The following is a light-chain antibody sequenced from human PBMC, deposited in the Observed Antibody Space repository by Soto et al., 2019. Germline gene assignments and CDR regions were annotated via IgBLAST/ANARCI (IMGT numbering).Light chain of an antibody. CDR1: QSISST. Sequence: DIQMTQSPSSLSASVGDRVTITCRASQSISSTLNWYQQKAGKAPELLIYAASSLQSGVPSRFSGSGSGTDFTLTISSLQPEDFATYYCQQSYSTPFTFGPGTKVDIK. CDR3: QQSYSTPFT. CDR2: AAS. V-gene: IGKV1-39*01. J-gene: IGKJ3*01.